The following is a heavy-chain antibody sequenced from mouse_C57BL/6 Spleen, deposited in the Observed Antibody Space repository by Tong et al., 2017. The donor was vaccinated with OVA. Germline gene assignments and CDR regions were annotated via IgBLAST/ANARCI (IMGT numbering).Heavy chain of an antibody. CDR1: GYTFTSYW. D-gene: IGHD1-1*01. CDR2: INPSNGGT. CDR3: ARDYYGSSWRYYFDY. J-gene: IGHJ2*01. Sequence: VQLQESGTELVKPGASVKLSCKASGYTFTSYWMHWVKQRPGQGLEWIGNINPSNGGTNYNEKFKSKATLTVDKSSSTAYMQLSSLTSEDSAVYYCARDYYGSSWRYYFDYWGQGTTLTVSS. V-gene: IGHV1-53*01.